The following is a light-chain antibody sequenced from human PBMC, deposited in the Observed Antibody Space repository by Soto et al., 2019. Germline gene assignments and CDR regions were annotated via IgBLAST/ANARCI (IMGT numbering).Light chain of an antibody. CDR1: SSNIGAGYD. Sequence: QSVLTQPPSVSGAPGQRVTISCTGSSSNIGAGYDVHWYQPLPRTAPKLLIYGNTNRPSGVPDRFSGSKSGTSASLAITGLQAEDEADYYCQSFDSSLSGSVVFGGGTKLTVL. CDR3: QSFDSSLSGSVV. CDR2: GNT. J-gene: IGLJ2*01. V-gene: IGLV1-40*01.